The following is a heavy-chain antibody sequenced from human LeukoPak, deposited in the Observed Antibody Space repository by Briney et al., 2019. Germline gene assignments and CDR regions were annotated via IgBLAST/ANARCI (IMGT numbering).Heavy chain of an antibody. V-gene: IGHV3-23*01. Sequence: PGGSLRLSCTASGFTFSSYVMSWVRQAPGKGLEWVSSISGSGGITYYADSVKGRFTISRDNSKNTLYLQMNTLRAEDTAVYYCAKALLMGLGASYGMGVWGQGTTVTVSS. CDR2: ISGSGGIT. J-gene: IGHJ6*02. CDR3: AKALLMGLGASYGMGV. CDR1: GFTFSSYV. D-gene: IGHD3-10*01.